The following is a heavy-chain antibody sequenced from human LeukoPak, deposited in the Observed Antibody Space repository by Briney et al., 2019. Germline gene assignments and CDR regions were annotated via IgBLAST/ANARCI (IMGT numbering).Heavy chain of an antibody. D-gene: IGHD1-1*01. CDR1: GYSINRDYY. Sequence: NPSETLSLTCTVSGYSINRDYYWGWIRQPPGKGLEGIGRIYHSGSTNYNPSLKSRVTISVDTSKKHFSLRLTSVTAADTAVYYCARQADDYFYYYYMDVWGKGTTVTVSS. V-gene: IGHV4-38-2*02. J-gene: IGHJ6*03. CDR3: ARQADDYFYYYYMDV. CDR2: IYHSGST.